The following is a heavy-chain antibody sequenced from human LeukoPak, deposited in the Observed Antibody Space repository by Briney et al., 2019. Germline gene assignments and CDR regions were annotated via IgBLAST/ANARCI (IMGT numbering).Heavy chain of an antibody. CDR3: ARDREVLRYFDWLV. CDR1: GYTFTSYG. Sequence: GASVKVSCKASGYTFTSYGISWVRQAPGQGLEWMGWISAYNGNTNYAQKLQGRVTMTTDPSTSTAYMELRSLRSDDTAVYYCARDREVLRYFDWLVWGQGTLVTVSS. D-gene: IGHD3-9*01. J-gene: IGHJ4*02. CDR2: ISAYNGNT. V-gene: IGHV1-18*01.